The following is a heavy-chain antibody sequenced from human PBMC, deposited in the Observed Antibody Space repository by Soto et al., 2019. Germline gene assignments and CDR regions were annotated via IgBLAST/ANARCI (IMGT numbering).Heavy chain of an antibody. V-gene: IGHV3-23*01. Sequence: EVQLLESGGGLVQPGGSLRLSCAASGFTFSSYAMSWVRQAPGKGLEWVSAISGSGGSTYYADSVKSRFTISRDNSKNTLSLQMYSLRAEDTAVYYCAKLTARLRGYFDYWGQGTLVTVSS. CDR2: ISGSGGST. CDR1: GFTFSSYA. J-gene: IGHJ4*02. CDR3: AKLTARLRGYFDY. D-gene: IGHD6-6*01.